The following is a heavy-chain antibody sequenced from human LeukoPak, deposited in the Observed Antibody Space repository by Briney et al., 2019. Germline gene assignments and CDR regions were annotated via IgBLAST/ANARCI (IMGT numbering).Heavy chain of an antibody. CDR1: GFTFSSNA. Sequence: PGGSLRLSCAASGFTFSSNAMSWVRQAPGKGLEWVSAISTGGGSTYYADSVKGRFTISRDNPNNTLYLQMNNLRAEGTAVYYCARDRAVRYFDYWGQGTLVTVSS. D-gene: IGHD3-16*02. J-gene: IGHJ4*02. CDR2: ISTGGGST. V-gene: IGHV3-23*01. CDR3: ARDRAVRYFDY.